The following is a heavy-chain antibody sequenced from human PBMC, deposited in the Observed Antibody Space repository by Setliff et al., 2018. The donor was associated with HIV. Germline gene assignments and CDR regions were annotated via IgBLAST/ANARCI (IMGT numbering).Heavy chain of an antibody. CDR2: INSDGGIS. D-gene: IGHD6-13*01. CDR3: VRVAGFSSSWFGY. J-gene: IGHJ4*02. V-gene: IGHV3-43D*04. CDR1: GFSFDDFA. Sequence: GGSLRLSCAASGFSFDDFAMHWVRQAPGKGLEWVSRINSDGGISEHADAVKGRLTISRDNARNTLYLEMNSLRVEDTAVYYCVRVAGFSSSWFGYWGQGTLVTSPQ.